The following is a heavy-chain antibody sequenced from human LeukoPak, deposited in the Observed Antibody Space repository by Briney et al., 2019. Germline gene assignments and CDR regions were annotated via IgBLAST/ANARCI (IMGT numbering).Heavy chain of an antibody. CDR1: GYTFTSYD. J-gene: IGHJ6*02. D-gene: IGHD6-6*01. Sequence: ASVKVSCKASGYTFTSYDINWVRQATGQGLEWMGWMNPNSGNTGYAQKFQGRVTMTRNTSISTAYMELSSPRSEDTAVYYCARDSSSAGAGYYGMDVWGQGTTVTVSS. V-gene: IGHV1-8*01. CDR2: MNPNSGNT. CDR3: ARDSSSAGAGYYGMDV.